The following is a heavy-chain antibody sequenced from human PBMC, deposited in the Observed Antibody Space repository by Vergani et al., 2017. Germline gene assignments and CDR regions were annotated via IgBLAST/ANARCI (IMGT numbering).Heavy chain of an antibody. Sequence: EVQLVQSGAEVKKPGESLKISCKASGYSFTSYWIGWVPQMPGKGLEWMGIIYPGDSATSYSPSFQGQVTISADKSITAAFLHWSSLKASDTAMYYCARQKDGRSWFDPWGQGTLVTVSS. D-gene: IGHD2-15*01. V-gene: IGHV5-51*01. CDR3: ARQKDGRSWFDP. J-gene: IGHJ5*02. CDR2: IYPGDSAT. CDR1: GYSFTSYW.